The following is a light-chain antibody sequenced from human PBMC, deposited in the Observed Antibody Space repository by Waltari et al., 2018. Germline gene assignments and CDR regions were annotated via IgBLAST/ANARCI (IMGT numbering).Light chain of an antibody. J-gene: IGLJ2*01. CDR3: SAYAGSNTLV. CDR2: EVN. V-gene: IGLV2-8*01. Sequence: QSALTQPPSASGSPGQSVTISCSGTNSDIGTYNYVSWFQQHPGRAPKLLIYEVNKRPSGVPDRFSGSKADNRASLAVSGLPSDDEAVYHFSAYAGSNTLVFGGGTRLTVL. CDR1: NSDIGTYNY.